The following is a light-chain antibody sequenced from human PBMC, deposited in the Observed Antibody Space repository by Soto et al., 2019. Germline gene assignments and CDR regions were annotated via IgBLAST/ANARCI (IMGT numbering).Light chain of an antibody. CDR2: DAS. J-gene: IGKJ5*01. Sequence: IPLTQSPSSLSASLGDRVTITCRASQSISSYLNWYQQKPGEAPKLLICDASKLETGVPSRFSGSGSGTDFTFTISSLQPEDFATYHCQQYDHLPITFGQGTRLEIK. V-gene: IGKV1-33*01. CDR3: QQYDHLPIT. CDR1: QSISSY.